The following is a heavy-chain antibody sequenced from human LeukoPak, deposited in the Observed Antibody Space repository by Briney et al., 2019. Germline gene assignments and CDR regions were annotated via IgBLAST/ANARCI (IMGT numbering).Heavy chain of an antibody. Sequence: GASVKVSCKASGYTFTNYGISWVRQAPGQGLEWMGWISGYDGTTNYAQKVQGRVTMTTDTSTSTAYMELRSLRSDDTAVFYCARDLGGSRDFDSWGQGTLVTVSS. D-gene: IGHD1-26*01. J-gene: IGHJ4*02. CDR2: ISGYDGTT. CDR3: ARDLGGSRDFDS. CDR1: GYTFTNYG. V-gene: IGHV1-18*01.